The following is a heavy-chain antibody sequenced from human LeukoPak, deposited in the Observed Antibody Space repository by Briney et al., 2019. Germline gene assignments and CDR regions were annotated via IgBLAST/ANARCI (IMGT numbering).Heavy chain of an antibody. CDR3: ARGHSSSWADY. D-gene: IGHD6-13*01. J-gene: IGHJ4*02. CDR2: IYHSGST. CDR1: GGSISSGGYY. Sequence: SETLSLTCTVSGGSISSGGYYWSWIRQPPGKGLEWIGYIYHSGSTYYNPSLKSRVTISVDRSKNQFPLKLSSVTAADTAVYYCARGHSSSWADYWGQGTLVTVSS. V-gene: IGHV4-30-2*01.